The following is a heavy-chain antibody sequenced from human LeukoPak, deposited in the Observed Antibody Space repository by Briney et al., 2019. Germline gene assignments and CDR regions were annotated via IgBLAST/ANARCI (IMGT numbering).Heavy chain of an antibody. D-gene: IGHD3-10*01. V-gene: IGHV5-51*01. J-gene: IGHJ4*02. CDR2: IYPGDSDT. CDR1: GYSFTSYW. CDR3: ARQRLHYGSGSYYHFDY. Sequence: GESLKISCKGSGYSFTSYWIGWVRQMPGKGLEWMGIIYPGDSDTRYSPSFQGQVTISADKSISTAYLQWSSLKASDTAMYYCARQRLHYGSGSYYHFDYWGQGILVTVSS.